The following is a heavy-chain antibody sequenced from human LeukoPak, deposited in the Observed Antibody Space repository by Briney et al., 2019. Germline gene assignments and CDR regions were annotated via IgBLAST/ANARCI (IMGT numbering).Heavy chain of an antibody. V-gene: IGHV3-30-3*01. Sequence: RTGGSLRLSCAASGFTFSSYAMHWVRQAPGKGLEWVAVISYDGSNKYYADSVKGRFTISRDNSKNTLYLQMNSLRAEDTAVYYCARETSHIVVVPAAMGYNWFDPWGQGTLVTVSS. D-gene: IGHD2-2*01. CDR2: ISYDGSNK. CDR1: GFTFSSYA. J-gene: IGHJ5*02. CDR3: ARETSHIVVVPAAMGYNWFDP.